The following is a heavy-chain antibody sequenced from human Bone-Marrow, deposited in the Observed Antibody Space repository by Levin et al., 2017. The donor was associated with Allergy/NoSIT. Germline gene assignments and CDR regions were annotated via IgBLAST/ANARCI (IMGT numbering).Heavy chain of an antibody. CDR2: IYYSGTT. V-gene: IGHV4-39*01. Sequence: SQTLSLTCAVSGDSLSSSSYYWGWIRRSPEKGLEWIATIYYSGTTYYNPSLQSRVTISVDTSRNQFSLKLSSVTAADTAVYYCARQTIRTGYYFNWFDPWGQGMLVTVSS. CDR1: GDSLSSSSYY. J-gene: IGHJ5*02. CDR3: ARQTIRTGYYFNWFDP. D-gene: IGHD3/OR15-3a*01.